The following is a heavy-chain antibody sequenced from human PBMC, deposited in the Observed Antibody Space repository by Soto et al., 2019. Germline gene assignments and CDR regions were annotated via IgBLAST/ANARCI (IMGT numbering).Heavy chain of an antibody. Sequence: CCLELSCAASGYTFCSSLVSGLCQAPGKGLEWVANINQGGSEKYYVDSVKGRFTISRDNAENSLFLQMNSLRAEDTAVYYCARVGSGWSAVDSWGQGTLVTVSS. D-gene: IGHD6-19*01. V-gene: IGHV3-7*05. CDR3: ARVGSGWSAVDS. CDR2: INQGGSEK. CDR1: GYTFCSSL. J-gene: IGHJ4*02.